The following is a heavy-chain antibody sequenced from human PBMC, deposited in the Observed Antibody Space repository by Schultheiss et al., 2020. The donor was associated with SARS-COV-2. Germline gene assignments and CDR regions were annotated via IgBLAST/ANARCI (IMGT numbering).Heavy chain of an antibody. Sequence: SETLSLTCTVSGGSISSYYWSWIRQPPGKGLEWIGYIYYSGSTNYNPSLKSRVTISVDTSKNQFSLKLSPVTAADTAVYYCSGERPDGVDYWGQGTLVTVSS. D-gene: IGHD3-10*01. CDR3: SGERPDGVDY. CDR1: GGSISSYY. V-gene: IGHV4-59*01. J-gene: IGHJ4*02. CDR2: IYYSGST.